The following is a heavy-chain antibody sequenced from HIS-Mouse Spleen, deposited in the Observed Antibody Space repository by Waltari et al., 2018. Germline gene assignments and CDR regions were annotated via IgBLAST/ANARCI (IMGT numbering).Heavy chain of an antibody. CDR3: ARDLIAVAGRGRFDP. V-gene: IGHV3-30*04. J-gene: IGHJ5*02. Sequence: QVQLVESGGGVVQPGRSLRLSCAASGFTFSSYALHWVRRAPGKGLEWVAVISYDGSNKYYADSVKGRFTISRDNSKNTLYLQMNSLRAEDTAVYYCARDLIAVAGRGRFDPWGQGTLVTVSS. CDR1: GFTFSSYA. D-gene: IGHD6-19*01. CDR2: ISYDGSNK.